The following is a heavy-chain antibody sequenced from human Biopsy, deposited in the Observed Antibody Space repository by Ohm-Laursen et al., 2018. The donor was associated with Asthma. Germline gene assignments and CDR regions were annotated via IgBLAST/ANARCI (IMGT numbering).Heavy chain of an antibody. D-gene: IGHD7-27*01. CDR1: GGSMSSSSYY. V-gene: IGHV4-39*01. CDR3: ARHWDWGSFFDY. Sequence: SETLSLTCVVSGGSMSSSSYYWGWIRQPPGKGLEWMGSISYTGSAYHNPSLKSRVTISVDTPKNPFSLKLSSVTAADTAVYYCARHWDWGSFFDYWGQGTPVTVSS. CDR2: ISYTGSA. J-gene: IGHJ4*02.